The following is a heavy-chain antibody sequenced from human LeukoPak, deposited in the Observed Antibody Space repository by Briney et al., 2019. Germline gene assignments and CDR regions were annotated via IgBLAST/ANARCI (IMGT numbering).Heavy chain of an antibody. J-gene: IGHJ3*02. CDR1: GFTFSSYA. V-gene: IGHV3-23*01. Sequence: PGGSLRLSCAASGFTFSSYAMSWVRQAPGKGLEWVSAISGSGGSTYYADSVKGRFTISRDNSKNTLYLQMNSLRAEDTAVYYCAKGYDILTGLIDPGAFDIWGQGTMVTVSS. CDR3: AKGYDILTGLIDPGAFDI. D-gene: IGHD3-9*01. CDR2: ISGSGGST.